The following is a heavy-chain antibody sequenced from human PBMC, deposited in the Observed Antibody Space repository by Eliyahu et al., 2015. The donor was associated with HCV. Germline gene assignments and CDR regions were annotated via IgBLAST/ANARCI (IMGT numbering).Heavy chain of an antibody. CDR1: GGSFSGYY. CDR3: ARGWRGSINLARVIYY. Sequence: QVQLQQWGAGLLKPSETLSLTCAFYGGSFSGYYWSWIRQPPGKGLEWIGEVSHSGSTNYNPSLKSRVTISVDTSKNQFSLRLNSVTAEDTAVYYCARGWRGSINLARVIYYWGQGTLVTVSS. CDR2: VSHSGST. V-gene: IGHV4-34*01. J-gene: IGHJ4*02. D-gene: IGHD3-3*02.